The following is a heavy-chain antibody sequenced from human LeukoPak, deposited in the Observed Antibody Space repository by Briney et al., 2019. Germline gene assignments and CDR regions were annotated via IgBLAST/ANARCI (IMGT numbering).Heavy chain of an antibody. CDR3: AKAKITLIVVANPNSGALDI. CDR2: LSGSGSST. D-gene: IGHD3-22*01. Sequence: GGSLRLSCAASGFSFRIYAMSWVRQAPGKGLEWVSGLSGSGSSTYPADSVKGRFTISRDNSKNTLYLQMNSLRADDTAVYYCAKAKITLIVVANPNSGALDIWGQGTMVTVSS. J-gene: IGHJ3*02. CDR1: GFSFRIYA. V-gene: IGHV3-23*01.